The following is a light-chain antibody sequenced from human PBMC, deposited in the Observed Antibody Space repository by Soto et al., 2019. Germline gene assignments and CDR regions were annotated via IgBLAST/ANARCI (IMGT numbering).Light chain of an antibody. CDR3: QQYGSSPLT. CDR1: QSVRSKY. V-gene: IGKV3-20*01. CDR2: DAS. Sequence: EIVLTQSPGTLSLSPGERATLSCRASQSVRSKYLAWYQQKPGQAPSFLIYDASSRATGIPDRFSGSGSGTDFTLTISILEPEDFAVYYCQQYGSSPLTFGGGTKVDIK. J-gene: IGKJ4*01.